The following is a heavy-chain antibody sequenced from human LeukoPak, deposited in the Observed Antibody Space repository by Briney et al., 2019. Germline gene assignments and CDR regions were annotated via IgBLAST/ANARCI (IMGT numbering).Heavy chain of an antibody. CDR1: GGSISSYY. J-gene: IGHJ5*02. Sequence: PSETLSLTCTVSGGSISSYYWSWIRQPAGKGLEWIGRIYTSGSTNYNPSLKSRVTMSVDTSKNQFSLKLSSVTAADTAVYYCARAAHCTNGVCSNWFDPWGQGTLVTVSS. CDR2: IYTSGST. CDR3: ARAAHCTNGVCSNWFDP. D-gene: IGHD2-8*01. V-gene: IGHV4-4*07.